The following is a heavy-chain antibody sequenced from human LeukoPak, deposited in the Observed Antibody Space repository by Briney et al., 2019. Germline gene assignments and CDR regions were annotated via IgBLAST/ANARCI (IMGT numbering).Heavy chain of an antibody. J-gene: IGHJ5*02. CDR1: VGSISIYY. CDR3: ARDLGEVYYYGSGSYYGGNWFNP. Sequence: PSETLSLTCTVSVGSISIYYWSWIRQPPGKALEWIGYNYYSGSPNYNPSLKSRVTISVDTSKNHFSLKLSSVTAADTAVYYCARDLGEVYYYGSGSYYGGNWFNPWGQGTLVTVSS. CDR2: NYYSGSP. V-gene: IGHV4-59*01. D-gene: IGHD3-10*01.